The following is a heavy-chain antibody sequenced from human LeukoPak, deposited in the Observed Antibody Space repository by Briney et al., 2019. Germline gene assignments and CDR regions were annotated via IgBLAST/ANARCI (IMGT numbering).Heavy chain of an antibody. Sequence: GGSLRLSCAASGFTFSNYAMSWVRQAPGKGLEWVSAISGSGGSRYYADSVKGRFTISRDNSKNTLYLQMNSVRAEDTGVYYCAKDGDYYGSGSPDFDYWGQGTLVSVS. D-gene: IGHD3-10*01. CDR1: GFTFSNYA. J-gene: IGHJ4*02. CDR3: AKDGDYYGSGSPDFDY. V-gene: IGHV3-23*01. CDR2: ISGSGGSR.